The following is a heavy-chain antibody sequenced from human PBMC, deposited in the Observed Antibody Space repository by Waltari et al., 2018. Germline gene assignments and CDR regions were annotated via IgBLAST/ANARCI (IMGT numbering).Heavy chain of an antibody. CDR2: IYSGGSST. J-gene: IGHJ4*02. V-gene: IGHV3-23*03. D-gene: IGHD4-17*01. CDR3: AKAVGLYGDYPHDY. Sequence: EVQLLESGGGLVQPGGSLRLSCAASGFTFSSYAMSWVRQAPGKGLEWVSVIYSGGSSTYCADSVKGRFTISRDNSKNTLYLQMNSLRAEDTAVYYCAKAVGLYGDYPHDYWGQGTLVTVSS. CDR1: GFTFSSYA.